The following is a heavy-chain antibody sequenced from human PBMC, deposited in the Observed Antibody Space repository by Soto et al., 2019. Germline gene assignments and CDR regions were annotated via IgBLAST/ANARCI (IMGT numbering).Heavy chain of an antibody. Sequence: QVQLQESGPGLVKPSETLSLTCSVSDDSIRTHYWTWIRQAPGKGLEWIGYIYFTGSTHSGSTSYNPSLKSRVSMSLDTSKNQCSLKLSSVTAADTAVYYCAKYVDTTSETDAFDTWGQGTMVTVSS. V-gene: IGHV4-59*11. J-gene: IGHJ3*02. CDR1: DDSIRTHY. CDR2: IYFTGSTHSGST. CDR3: AKYVDTTSETDAFDT. D-gene: IGHD5-18*01.